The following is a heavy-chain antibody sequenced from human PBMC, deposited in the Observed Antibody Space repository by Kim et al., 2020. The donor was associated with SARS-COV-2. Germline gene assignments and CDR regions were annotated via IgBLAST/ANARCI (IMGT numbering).Heavy chain of an antibody. J-gene: IGHJ4*02. V-gene: IGHV3-30*01. Sequence: YYADSVKGRFTIARDNSKNTLYLQRNSLRAEDTAVYYCARDSIDEQLVLDYWGQGTLVTVSS. D-gene: IGHD6-6*01. CDR3: ARDSIDEQLVLDY.